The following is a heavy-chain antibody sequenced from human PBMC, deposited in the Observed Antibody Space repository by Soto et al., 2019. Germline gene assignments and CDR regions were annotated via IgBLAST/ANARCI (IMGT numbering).Heavy chain of an antibody. CDR3: ESNLINMVRGVHSRGDFDI. Sequence: GGSXRLSCAASVFTFIIYSIDLFRHAPGKGLKWVSSISSSSSYIYYADSVKGRFTISRYNAKNSLYLQMNRMRAEDTAVYYCESNLINMVRGVHSRGDFDIWGQGTMV. CDR2: ISSSSSYI. V-gene: IGHV3-21*01. CDR1: VFTFIIYS. D-gene: IGHD3-10*01. J-gene: IGHJ3*02.